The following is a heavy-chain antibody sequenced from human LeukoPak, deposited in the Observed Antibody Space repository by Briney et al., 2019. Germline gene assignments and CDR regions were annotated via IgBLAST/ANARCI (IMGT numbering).Heavy chain of an antibody. Sequence: ASVKVSCKASGYTFTSYYMHWVRQAPGQGLEWMGIINPSGGSTSYAQKFQGRVTMTEDTSTDTAYMELSSLRSEDTAVYYCATAPPAVARRNWFDPWGQGTLVTVSS. CDR3: ATAPPAVARRNWFDP. V-gene: IGHV1-46*01. CDR1: GYTFTSYY. J-gene: IGHJ5*02. D-gene: IGHD6-19*01. CDR2: INPSGGST.